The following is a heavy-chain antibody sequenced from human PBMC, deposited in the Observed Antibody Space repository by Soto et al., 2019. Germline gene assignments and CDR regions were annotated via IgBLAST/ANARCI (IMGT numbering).Heavy chain of an antibody. CDR1: GFTFSSYA. V-gene: IGHV3-23*01. J-gene: IGHJ4*02. CDR2: ISGSGGST. Sequence: GGSLRLSCAASGFTFSSYAMSWVRQAPGKGLEWVSAISGSGGSTYYADSVKGRFTISRDNSKNTLYLQMNSLRADDTAVYYCARGGTMALDYWGQGTLVTVSS. CDR3: ARGGTMALDY. D-gene: IGHD3-10*01.